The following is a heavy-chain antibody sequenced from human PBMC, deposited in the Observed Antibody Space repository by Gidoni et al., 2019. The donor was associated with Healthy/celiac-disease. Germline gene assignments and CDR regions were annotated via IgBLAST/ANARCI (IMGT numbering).Heavy chain of an antibody. Sequence: QVQLQESGPGLVKPSETLSLTCTVSGGSISSYYWSWIRQPPGKGLEWIGYIYYSGSTNYNPSLKSRVTISVDTSKNQFSLKLSSVTAADTAVYYCASTYSSSSFGGPPPLVYWGQGTLVTVSS. CDR2: IYYSGST. CDR3: ASTYSSSSFGGPPPLVY. CDR1: GGSISSYY. D-gene: IGHD6-6*01. J-gene: IGHJ4*02. V-gene: IGHV4-59*01.